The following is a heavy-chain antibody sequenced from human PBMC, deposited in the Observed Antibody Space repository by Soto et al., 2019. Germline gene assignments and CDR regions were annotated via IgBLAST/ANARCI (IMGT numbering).Heavy chain of an antibody. V-gene: IGHV3-30*18. CDR3: AKEAPGGWHFFDT. Sequence: RLSCAASGFTFRTYGMHWVRQAPGKGLEWVASISDDGSQKYYGDSVKGRFTISRDNSKNTLSLRMISLRTEDTSVYYCAKEAPGGWHFFDTWGQGTLVTVSS. J-gene: IGHJ4*02. D-gene: IGHD6-19*01. CDR2: ISDDGSQK. CDR1: GFTFRTYG.